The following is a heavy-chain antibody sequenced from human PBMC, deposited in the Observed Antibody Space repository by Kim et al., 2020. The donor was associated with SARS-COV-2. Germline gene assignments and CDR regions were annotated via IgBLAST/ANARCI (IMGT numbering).Heavy chain of an antibody. CDR2: INGDEVTT. V-gene: IGHV3-23*01. Sequence: GGSLRLSCAASGFPFLPYFMTWVLQAPGKGLEWVSTINGDEVTTFYGDSVKGRFTISRDNSKNTLWLEMNTLRADDTAVYFCGKDAGYHGPTSLGVIDVWGQGTVVTVSS. D-gene: IGHD3-16*01. CDR3: GKDAGYHGPTSLGVIDV. CDR1: GFPFLPYF. J-gene: IGHJ3*01.